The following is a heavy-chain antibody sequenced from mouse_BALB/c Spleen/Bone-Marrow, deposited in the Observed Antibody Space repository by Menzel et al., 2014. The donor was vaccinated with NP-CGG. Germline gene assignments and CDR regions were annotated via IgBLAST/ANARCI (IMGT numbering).Heavy chain of an antibody. CDR3: ARDVDY. Sequence: QVQLQQSGAELAKPGASVKMSCKASGYTFSTYWMHWVKQRPGRGLEWIGYINPTTDSTEYNQKFKDKATLTADRSSSTAYMQLSSLTSEDTAVYYCARDVDYWGQGTTLTVSS. CDR1: GYTFSTYW. CDR2: INPTTDST. V-gene: IGHV1-7*01. J-gene: IGHJ2*01.